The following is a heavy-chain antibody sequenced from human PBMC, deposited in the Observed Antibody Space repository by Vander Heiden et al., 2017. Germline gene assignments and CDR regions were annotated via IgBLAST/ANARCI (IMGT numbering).Heavy chain of an antibody. D-gene: IGHD1-20*01. J-gene: IGHJ3*02. V-gene: IGHV4-39*01. CDR1: GSAISSSGHY. CDR3: ARHEYNWNGPGAFDI. Sequence: LHLQESGPCLVNPLESLSPTCTVSGSAISSSGHYWGWIRQPPGKGLEWIATIYYSGSAYYNPSLKSRVTISVDTSKNHFSLKLSSVTAADTAVYYCARHEYNWNGPGAFDIWGQGTMVTVSS. CDR2: IYYSGSA.